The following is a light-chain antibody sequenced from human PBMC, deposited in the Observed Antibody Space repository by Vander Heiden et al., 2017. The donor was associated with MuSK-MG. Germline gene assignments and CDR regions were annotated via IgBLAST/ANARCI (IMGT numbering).Light chain of an antibody. CDR3: CSYATSGVWV. Sequence: QSALTQPAPESGSPGQSITISCTGTSRDVGSYNIVSWYQQHPGKAPKLMIYGDSKRPSGVSNRFSGSKSGNTASLTISGLQAEDEADYYCCSYATSGVWVFGGGTKLTVL. V-gene: IGLV2-23*01. J-gene: IGLJ3*02. CDR1: SRDVGSYNI. CDR2: GDS.